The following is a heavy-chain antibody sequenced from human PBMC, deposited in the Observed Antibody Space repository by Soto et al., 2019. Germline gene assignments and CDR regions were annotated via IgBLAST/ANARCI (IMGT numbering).Heavy chain of an antibody. J-gene: IGHJ6*02. V-gene: IGHV3-21*01. Sequence: GGSLRLSCAASGFTFSSYSMNWVRQAPGKGLEWVSSISSSSSYIYYADSVKGRFTISRDNAKNSLYLQMNSLRAEDTAVYYCARDWANGVLDFWSGYLEKPYYYYGMDVWGQGTTVTVSS. CDR2: ISSSSSYI. D-gene: IGHD3-3*01. CDR1: GFTFSSYS. CDR3: ARDWANGVLDFWSGYLEKPYYYYGMDV.